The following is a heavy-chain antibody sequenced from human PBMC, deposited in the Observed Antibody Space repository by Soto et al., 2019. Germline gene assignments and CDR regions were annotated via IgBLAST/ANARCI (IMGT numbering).Heavy chain of an antibody. CDR2: IIPIFGTA. D-gene: IGHD3-3*01. CDR1: GGTFSSYA. V-gene: IGHV1-69*13. CDR3: ASDTKRDYDSTNGFAYGMDV. Sequence: GASVKVSCKASGGTFSSYAISWVRQAPGQGLEWMGGIIPIFGTANYAQKFQGRVTITADESTSTAYMELSSLRSEDTAVYYCASDTKRDYDSTNGFAYGMDVWGQGTTVTVS. J-gene: IGHJ6*02.